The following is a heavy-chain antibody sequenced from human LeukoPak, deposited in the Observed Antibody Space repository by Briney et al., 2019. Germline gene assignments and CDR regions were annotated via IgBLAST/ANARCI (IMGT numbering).Heavy chain of an antibody. CDR3: AREGGSYRPLDY. Sequence: PSQTLSLTCTVSGGSITRGDSYWTWIRQYPEKGLEWIGYISYRGSPYYNPSLKSRLAISIDTSHNHFSLKLSSVTAADAAVYYCAREGGSYRPLDYSGQGTLVTVSS. J-gene: IGHJ4*02. V-gene: IGHV4-31*03. D-gene: IGHD3-16*02. CDR2: ISYRGSP. CDR1: GGSITRGDSY.